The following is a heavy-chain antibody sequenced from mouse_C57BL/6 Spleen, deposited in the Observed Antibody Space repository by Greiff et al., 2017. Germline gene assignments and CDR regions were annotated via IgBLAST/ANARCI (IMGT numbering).Heavy chain of an antibody. V-gene: IGHV1-64*01. CDR2: IHPNSGST. J-gene: IGHJ2*01. D-gene: IGHD1-1*01. CDR3: ARGTPYYGNNYDYFDY. Sequence: QVQLQQPGAELVMPGASVKLSCKASGYTFTSYWMHWVKQRPGQGLEWIGMIHPNSGSTNYNEKFKSKATLTVDKSSSTAYMQLSSLTSEDSAVYYCARGTPYYGNNYDYFDYWGQGTTLTVSS. CDR1: GYTFTSYW.